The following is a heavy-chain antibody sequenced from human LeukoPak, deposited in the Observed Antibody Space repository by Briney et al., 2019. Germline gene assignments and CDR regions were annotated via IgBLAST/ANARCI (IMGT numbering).Heavy chain of an antibody. CDR1: GFSFSNYG. D-gene: IGHD3-22*01. J-gene: IGHJ4*02. Sequence: PGGSLRLFCAAFGFSFSNYGMNWVRQAPGKGLEWLSYISSSGSTIYYADSVKGRFTISRDNAKNSLYLQMNSLRAEDTAVYYCARDTYYYDSTGYYYPGGFDYWGQGTLVTVSS. CDR3: ARDTYYYDSTGYYYPGGFDY. CDR2: ISSSGSTI. V-gene: IGHV3-48*03.